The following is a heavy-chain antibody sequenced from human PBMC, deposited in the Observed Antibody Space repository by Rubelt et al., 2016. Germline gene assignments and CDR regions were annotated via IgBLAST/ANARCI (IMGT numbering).Heavy chain of an antibody. CDR3: ARDDCSSTSCSPQG. CDR1: GGTFSSYA. D-gene: IGHD2-2*01. CDR2: IIPIPGIA. Sequence: QVQLVQSGAEVKKPGSSVKVSCKASGGTFSSYAISSVRQAPGPGLDWMGRIIPIPGIANYAQKFQGRVTITADKSTSAAYIELSSLRSEDTAVYYCARDDCSSTSCSPQGWGQGTLVTVSS. V-gene: IGHV1-69*04. J-gene: IGHJ4*02.